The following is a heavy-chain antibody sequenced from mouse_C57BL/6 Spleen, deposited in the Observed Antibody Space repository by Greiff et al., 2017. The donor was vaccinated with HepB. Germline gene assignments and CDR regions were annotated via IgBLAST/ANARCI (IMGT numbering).Heavy chain of an antibody. V-gene: IGHV1-75*01. CDR2: IFPGSGST. D-gene: IGHD1-1*01. CDR3: ARAYYGSSYRYFDV. CDR1: GYTFTDYY. J-gene: IGHJ1*03. Sequence: QVHVKQSGPELVKPGASVKISCKASGYTFTDYYINWVKQRPGQGLEWIGWIFPGSGSTYYNEKFKGKATLTVDKSSSTAYMLLSSLTSEDSAVYFCARAYYGSSYRYFDVWGTGTTVTVSS.